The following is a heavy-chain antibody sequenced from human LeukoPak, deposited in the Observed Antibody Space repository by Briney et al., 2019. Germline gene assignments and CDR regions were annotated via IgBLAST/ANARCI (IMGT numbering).Heavy chain of an antibody. CDR1: GYSISSGYY. Sequence: SETLSLTCTVSGYSISSGYYWGWIRQPPGKGLEWIGSIYHSGSTYYNPSLKGRVTISVDTSKNQFSLKLSSVTAADTAVYYCARDRRFIDYWGQGTLVTVSS. V-gene: IGHV4-38-2*02. J-gene: IGHJ4*02. D-gene: IGHD3-16*02. CDR3: ARDRRFIDY. CDR2: IYHSGST.